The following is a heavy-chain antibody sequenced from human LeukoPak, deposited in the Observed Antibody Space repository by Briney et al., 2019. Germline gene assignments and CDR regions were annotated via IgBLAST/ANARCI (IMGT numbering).Heavy chain of an antibody. CDR2: ISGSGGGT. J-gene: IGHJ4*02. Sequence: GGSLRLSCAASGFTFSSYAMSWVRQAPGKGPEWVSAISGSGGGTYYADSVKGRFTISRDNSKNTLYLQMNSLRAEDTAVYYCAKLYSSSWYAPEDYWGQGTLVTVSS. CDR3: AKLYSSSWYAPEDY. V-gene: IGHV3-23*01. CDR1: GFTFSSYA. D-gene: IGHD6-13*01.